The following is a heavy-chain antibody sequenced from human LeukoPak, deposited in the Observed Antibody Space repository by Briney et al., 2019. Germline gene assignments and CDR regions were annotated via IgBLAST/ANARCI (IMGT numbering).Heavy chain of an antibody. J-gene: IGHJ4*02. Sequence: GASVNVSCKASGYIFTRYYIHWVRQAPGQGREWMGWINPNTGGTNYAQDFKGRVTITRDTSSSTAYMELNSLRSDATAVYYCARGYCSCGSSPFDYWGQGTLVTVPS. CDR3: ARGYCSCGSSPFDY. CDR2: INPNTGGT. CDR1: GYIFTRYY. V-gene: IGHV1-2*02. D-gene: IGHD2-15*01.